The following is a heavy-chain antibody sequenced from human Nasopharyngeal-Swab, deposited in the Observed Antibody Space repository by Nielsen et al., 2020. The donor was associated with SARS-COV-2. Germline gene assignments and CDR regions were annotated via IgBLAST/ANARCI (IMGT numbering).Heavy chain of an antibody. CDR1: VYIFTSYW. CDR2: FYPGDSDT. D-gene: IGHD3-22*01. CDR3: ARFTPYDSSGYYSLYYYYMDV. Sequence: GGSLRLSCKGSVYIFTSYWFVWVRHMPVNGLVCFGFFYPGDSDTRYSPSFQGQVTISADKSISTAYLQWSSLKASDTAMYYCARFTPYDSSGYYSLYYYYMDVWGKGTTVTVSS. J-gene: IGHJ6*03. V-gene: IGHV5-51*01.